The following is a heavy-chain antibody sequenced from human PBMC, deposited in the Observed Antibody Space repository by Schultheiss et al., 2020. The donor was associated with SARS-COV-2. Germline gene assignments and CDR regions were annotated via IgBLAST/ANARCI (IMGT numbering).Heavy chain of an antibody. D-gene: IGHD5-18*01. CDR1: GGSISSGDYY. V-gene: IGHV4-30-4*01. CDR2: IDYSGSI. J-gene: IGHJ3*02. Sequence: SETLSLTCSVSGGSISSGDYYWSWIRQSPGKGLEWIGYIDYSGSIYNNPSLKSRVTMSVDTSKNQFSLKLTSVTAVDTAVYYCASSRYSYVAAFDIWGQGTMVTVSS. CDR3: ASSRYSYVAAFDI.